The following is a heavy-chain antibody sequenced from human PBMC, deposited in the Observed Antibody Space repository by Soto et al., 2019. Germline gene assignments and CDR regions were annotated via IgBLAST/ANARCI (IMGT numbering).Heavy chain of an antibody. J-gene: IGHJ6*02. V-gene: IGHV4-34*01. CDR2: INHSGST. Sequence: PSETLSLTCAVYGVSFSGYYWSWIRQPPGKGLEWIGEINHSGSTNYNPSLKSRATISVDTSKNQFSLKLSSVTAADTAVYYCARARLYYDFLRYYGMDVWGQGTTVTVSS. CDR3: ARARLYYDFLRYYGMDV. D-gene: IGHD3-3*01. CDR1: GVSFSGYY.